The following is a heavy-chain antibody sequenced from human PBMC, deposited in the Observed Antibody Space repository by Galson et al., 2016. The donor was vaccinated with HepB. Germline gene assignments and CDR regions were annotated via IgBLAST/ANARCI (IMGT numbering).Heavy chain of an antibody. Sequence: CAISGDSVSSNSATWNWIRQSPSRGLEWLGRTYYRSKWYNDYALSVKSRITISPDTSKNQFSLQLNSVTPEDTAVYYCARVRSGYSGYANPHYYGMDVWGQGTTVTVSS. CDR2: TYYRSKWYN. CDR3: ARVRSGYSGYANPHYYGMDV. CDR1: GDSVSSNSAT. D-gene: IGHD5-12*01. V-gene: IGHV6-1*01. J-gene: IGHJ6*02.